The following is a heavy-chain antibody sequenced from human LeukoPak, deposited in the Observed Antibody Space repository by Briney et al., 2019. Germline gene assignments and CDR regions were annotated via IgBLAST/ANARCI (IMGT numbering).Heavy chain of an antibody. CDR1: GGSFNDYY. D-gene: IGHD4-17*01. CDR2: IYHSGST. V-gene: IGHV4-34*01. Sequence: KPSETLSLTCAIYGGSFNDYYWSWVRQPPGKGLEWIGEIYHSGSTNYNPSLKSRVTISVDKSKNQFSLKLSSVTAADTAVYYCAIDYGDCAKYFQHWGQGTLVTVSS. J-gene: IGHJ1*01. CDR3: AIDYGDCAKYFQH.